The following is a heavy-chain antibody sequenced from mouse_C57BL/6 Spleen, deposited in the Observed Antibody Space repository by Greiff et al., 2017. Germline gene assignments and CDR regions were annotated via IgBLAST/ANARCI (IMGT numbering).Heavy chain of an antibody. CDR3: ARVYYDDGWVMDY. J-gene: IGHJ4*01. CDR2: ISYSGST. V-gene: IGHV3-8*01. Sequence: EVQRVESGPGLAKPSQTLSLTCSVTGYSITSDYWNWIRKFPGNKLEYMGYISYSGSTYYNPSLKSRISITRDTSKNQYYLQLNSVTTEDTATYYCARVYYDDGWVMDYWGQGTSVTGSS. CDR1: GYSITSDY. D-gene: IGHD2-4*01.